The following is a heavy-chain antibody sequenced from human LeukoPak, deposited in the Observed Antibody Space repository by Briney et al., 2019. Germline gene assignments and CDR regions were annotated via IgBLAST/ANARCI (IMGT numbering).Heavy chain of an antibody. CDR2: ISAYNGNT. V-gene: IGHV1-18*01. D-gene: IGHD3-16*01. Sequence: ASVKVSCKASGYTFTSYGVSWVRQAPGQGLEWMGWISAYNGNTHYAQKLQGRVTMTTDTSTNTAYMEVRSLRSDDTAVYFCARGAEFAWFDPWGQGTLVSVSS. CDR3: ARGAEFAWFDP. CDR1: GYTFTSYG. J-gene: IGHJ5*02.